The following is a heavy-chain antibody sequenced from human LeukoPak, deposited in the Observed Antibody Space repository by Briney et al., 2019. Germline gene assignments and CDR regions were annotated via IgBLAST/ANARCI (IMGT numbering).Heavy chain of an antibody. Sequence: ASVKVSCKASGYTFTSYAMHWVRQAPGQRLEWMGWINAGNGNTKYSQKFRGRVTITRDTSASTAYMELSSLRSEDTAVYYCASPHERYCSGGSCYPRPFDYWGQGTLVTVSS. J-gene: IGHJ4*02. CDR1: GYTFTSYA. CDR3: ASPHERYCSGGSCYPRPFDY. D-gene: IGHD2-15*01. CDR2: INAGNGNT. V-gene: IGHV1-3*01.